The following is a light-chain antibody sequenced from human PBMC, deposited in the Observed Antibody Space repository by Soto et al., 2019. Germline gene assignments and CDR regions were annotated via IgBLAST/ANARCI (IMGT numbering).Light chain of an antibody. CDR1: QSVTNS. Sequence: EIVLTQSPVTLSLSPGERATLSCRASQSVTNSLAWYQQKPGQAPRLLVYDASNRATGIPTRFSGSGSGTDFTLTISNLEPEDFAVYCCQQHISWPLTFGGGTKGDIK. V-gene: IGKV3-11*01. J-gene: IGKJ4*01. CDR2: DAS. CDR3: QQHISWPLT.